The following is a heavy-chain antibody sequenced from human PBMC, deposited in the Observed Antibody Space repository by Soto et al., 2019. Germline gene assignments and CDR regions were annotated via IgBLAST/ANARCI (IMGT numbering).Heavy chain of an antibody. V-gene: IGHV4-59*12. Sequence: SETLSLTCTVSGGSMSPYYWGWIRQPPGKGLEWIGYIYYSGSTNYNPSLKSRVTISVDTSKNQFSLKLSSVTAADTALYYCARKYLPYYGSGSPYGMDVWGQGTTVTVSS. D-gene: IGHD3-10*01. CDR3: ARKYLPYYGSGSPYGMDV. CDR1: GGSMSPYY. CDR2: IYYSGST. J-gene: IGHJ6*02.